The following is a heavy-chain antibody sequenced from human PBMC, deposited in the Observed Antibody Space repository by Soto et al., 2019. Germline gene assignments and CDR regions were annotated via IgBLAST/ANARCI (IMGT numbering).Heavy chain of an antibody. CDR3: ARPPGYISDWYYFDL. CDR1: GYTFIDYY. V-gene: IGHV1-2*02. J-gene: IGHJ4*02. CDR2: ISPRSGGT. Sequence: GASVKVSCKASGYTFIDYYMHWVRQAPGQGFEWMGRISPRSGGTNYTQKFQGRVTMTWDTSLNTAYMELSSLISEDTAVYYCARPPGYISDWYYFDLWGQGTLVTVSS. D-gene: IGHD3-9*01.